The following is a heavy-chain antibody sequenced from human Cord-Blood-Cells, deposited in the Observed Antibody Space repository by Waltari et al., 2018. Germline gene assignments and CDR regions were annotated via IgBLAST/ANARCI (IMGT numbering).Heavy chain of an antibody. CDR2: IIPIFGTA. D-gene: IGHD3-9*01. Sequence: QVQLVQSGDEVKKPGSSVKVSCKASGDTLSSYAISWMRQATGQGLEWMGGIIPIFGTANYAQKFQGRVTITADESTSTAYMELSSLRSEDTAVYYCAREGRRLRYFDCLFPLGYLGQGTLVTVSS. CDR3: AREGRRLRYFDCLFPLGY. J-gene: IGHJ4*02. V-gene: IGHV1-69*01. CDR1: GDTLSSYA.